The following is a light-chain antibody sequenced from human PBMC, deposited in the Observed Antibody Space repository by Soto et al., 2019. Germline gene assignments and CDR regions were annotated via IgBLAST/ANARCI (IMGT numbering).Light chain of an antibody. CDR3: SSYTSSSTPVV. J-gene: IGLJ2*01. Sequence: QSVLTQPASVSGSPGQSITISCTGSGSDVGAYNYVSWYQQHPGKAPKLMIFEVTNRPSGVSDRFSGSKSGNTASLTISRLQAEDEADYYCSSYTSSSTPVVFGGGTQLTVL. CDR1: GSDVGAYNY. CDR2: EVT. V-gene: IGLV2-14*01.